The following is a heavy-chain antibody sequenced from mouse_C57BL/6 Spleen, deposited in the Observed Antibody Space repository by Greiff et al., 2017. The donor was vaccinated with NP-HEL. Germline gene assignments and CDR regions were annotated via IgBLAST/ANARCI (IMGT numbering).Heavy chain of an antibody. CDR1: GFTFSSYG. D-gene: IGHD3-2*02. CDR3: ARGGTAQATLYYYAMDY. J-gene: IGHJ4*01. V-gene: IGHV5-6*01. CDR2: ISSGGSYT. Sequence: EVKLMESGGDLVKPGGSLKLSCAASGFTFSSYGMSWVRQTPDKRLEWVATISSGGSYTYYPDSVKGRFTISRDNAKNTLYLQMSSLKSEYTAMYYCARGGTAQATLYYYAMDYWGQGTSVTVSS.